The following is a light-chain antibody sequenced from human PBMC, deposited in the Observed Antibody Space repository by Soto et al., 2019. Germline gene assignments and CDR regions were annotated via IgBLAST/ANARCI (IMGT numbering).Light chain of an antibody. CDR2: AAS. CDR3: QQSYSTPPAT. CDR1: QSISRY. V-gene: IGKV1-39*01. Sequence: DIQMTQSPSSLSASVGGRVTITCRASQSISRYLNWYQQKPGKAPKLLVFAASSLQSGVPSRFSGSGSGTDFSLTISSLQPEDFATYYCQQSYSTPPATFGQGTKWISN. J-gene: IGKJ1*01.